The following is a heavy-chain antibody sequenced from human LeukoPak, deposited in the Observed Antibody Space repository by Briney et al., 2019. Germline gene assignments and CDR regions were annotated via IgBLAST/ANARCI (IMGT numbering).Heavy chain of an antibody. J-gene: IGHJ4*02. CDR3: AKGCWPRSGSRSFDY. D-gene: IGHD1-14*01. Sequence: PGGSLRLSCAASGFTVSSNYMRWVRQAPGKGLEWVSVIYSGGSTYYADFVKGRFTISRDNSKNTLYLQMNSLRAEDTAVYYCAKGCWPRSGSRSFDYWGQGTLVTVSS. CDR2: IYSGGST. CDR1: GFTVSSNY. V-gene: IGHV3-53*01.